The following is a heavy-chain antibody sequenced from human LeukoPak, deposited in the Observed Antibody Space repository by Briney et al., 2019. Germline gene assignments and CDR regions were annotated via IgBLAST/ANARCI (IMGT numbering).Heavy chain of an antibody. J-gene: IGHJ4*02. V-gene: IGHV4-59*01. Sequence: SETLSLTCTVSGGSISSYYWSWIRQPPGKGLEWIGYIYYSGSTNYNPSLKRRVTISVDTSKNQFSLKLSSVTGADTAVYYCARAQANWGLYWGQGTLVTVSS. CDR3: ARAQANWGLY. CDR2: IYYSGST. D-gene: IGHD7-27*01. CDR1: GGSISSYY.